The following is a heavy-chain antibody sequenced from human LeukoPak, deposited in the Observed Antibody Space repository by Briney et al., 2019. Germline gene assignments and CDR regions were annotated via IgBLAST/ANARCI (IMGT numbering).Heavy chain of an antibody. CDR2: IYYSGTT. Sequence: PSETLSLTCTVSGGSISSYYWSWIRQPPGKGLEWIGYIYYSGTTNYNPSLKSRVTISVDTSKNQFSLRLSSVTASDTAIYYCARESPTSYFAMDVWGQGTTVTVSS. CDR3: ARESPTSYFAMDV. J-gene: IGHJ6*02. V-gene: IGHV4-59*01. CDR1: GGSISSYY.